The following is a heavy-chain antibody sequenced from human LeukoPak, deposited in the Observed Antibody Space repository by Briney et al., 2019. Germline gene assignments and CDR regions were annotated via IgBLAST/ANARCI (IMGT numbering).Heavy chain of an antibody. J-gene: IGHJ3*02. CDR3: AHRGGSSSWYRAFDI. V-gene: IGHV2-5*01. CDR2: IYWNDDK. D-gene: IGHD6-13*01. CDR1: GFSLSTSGVG. Sequence: ESGPTLVNPTQTLTLTCTFSGFSLSTSGVGVGWIRQPPGKALEWLALIYWNDDKRYSSSLKSRLTITKDTSKNQVVLTMTNMDPVDTATYYCAHRGGSSSWYRAFDIWGQGTMVTVSS.